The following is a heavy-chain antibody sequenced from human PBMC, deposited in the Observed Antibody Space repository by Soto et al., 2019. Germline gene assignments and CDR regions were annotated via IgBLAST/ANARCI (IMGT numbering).Heavy chain of an antibody. Sequence: GASVKVSFKASGYTFTVYYIHWLRQAPGQGLEWLGWINPDSGATYYADSVKGRFTISRDKSKNTLYLQMNSLRAEDTAVYYCARGPLPQRGFHQDSYGLDVWGQGTTVTVSS. CDR1: GYTFTVYY. V-gene: IGHV1-2*02. D-gene: IGHD3-10*01. J-gene: IGHJ6*02. CDR3: ARGPLPQRGFHQDSYGLDV. CDR2: INPDSGAT.